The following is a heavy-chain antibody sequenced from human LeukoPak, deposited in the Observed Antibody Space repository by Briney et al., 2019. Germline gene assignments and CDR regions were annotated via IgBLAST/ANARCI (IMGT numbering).Heavy chain of an antibody. V-gene: IGHV3-30*03. Sequence: GGSLRLSCAASGFTFSSYGMHWVRQAPGKGLEWVAVISYDGSNKYYADSVKGRLTISRDNSKNTLYLQMNSLRAEDTAVCYCATARNDYSNYMDYWGQGTLVTVSS. CDR2: ISYDGSNK. CDR1: GFTFSSYG. CDR3: ATARNDYSNYMDY. J-gene: IGHJ4*02. D-gene: IGHD4-11*01.